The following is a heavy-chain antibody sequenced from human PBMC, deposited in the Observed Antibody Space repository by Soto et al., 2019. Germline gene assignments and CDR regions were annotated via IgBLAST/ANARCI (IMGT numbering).Heavy chain of an antibody. V-gene: IGHV3-66*01. J-gene: IGHJ6*02. CDR1: GFTVSSNY. D-gene: IGHD3-16*01. Sequence: GGSLRLSCTASGFTVSSNYMSWVRQAPGKGLEWVSVIYSGGTTYYADSVKGRFTISRDNSKNTLYLQMNSLRAEDTAVYYCARGGSASGGYYYYVMDVWGQGATVTVSS. CDR2: IYSGGTT. CDR3: ARGGSASGGYYYYVMDV.